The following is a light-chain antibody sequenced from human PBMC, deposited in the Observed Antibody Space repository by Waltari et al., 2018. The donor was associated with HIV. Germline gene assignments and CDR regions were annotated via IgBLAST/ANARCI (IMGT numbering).Light chain of an antibody. J-gene: IGLJ2*01. CDR3: QAWGSTTSGV. V-gene: IGLV3-1*01. CDR1: ELGDKY. CDR2: QDD. Sequence: SYEVTQPPSVAVSPGQTASITWSGYELGDKYTCWYQQKPGQSPLLVIYQDDKRPSGIPARFSASSSGHTATLTISGTLPMDEADYYCQAWGSTTSGVFGRGTKLTVL.